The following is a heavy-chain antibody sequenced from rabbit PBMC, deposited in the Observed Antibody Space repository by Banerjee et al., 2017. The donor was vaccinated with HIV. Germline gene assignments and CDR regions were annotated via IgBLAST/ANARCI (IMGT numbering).Heavy chain of an antibody. CDR3: ARDLAGITGWNFGL. CDR2: IYAGSSGNT. J-gene: IGHJ4*01. Sequence: QEQLKETGGGLVQPGGSLTLSCKASGFSFNNKYVMCWVRQAPGKGLEWIACIYAGSSGNTVYANWAKGRFTISKTSSTTVTLQMTSLTAADTATYFCARDLAGITGWNFGLWGPGTLVTVS. CDR1: GFSFNNKYV. D-gene: IGHD4-1*01. V-gene: IGHV1S45*01.